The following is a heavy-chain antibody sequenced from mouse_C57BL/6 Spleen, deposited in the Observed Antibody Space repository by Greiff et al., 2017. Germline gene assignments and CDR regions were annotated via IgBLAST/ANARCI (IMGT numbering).Heavy chain of an antibody. D-gene: IGHD1-1*01. CDR1: GYAFSSYW. J-gene: IGHJ4*01. CDR3: ARNYGSSSMDY. V-gene: IGHV1-80*01. Sequence: VMLVESGAELVKPGASVKISCKASGYAFSSYWMNWVKQRPGKGLEWIGQIYPGDGDTNYNGKFKGKATLTADKSSSTAYMQLSSLTSEDSAVYFCARNYGSSSMDYWGQGTSVTVSS. CDR2: IYPGDGDT.